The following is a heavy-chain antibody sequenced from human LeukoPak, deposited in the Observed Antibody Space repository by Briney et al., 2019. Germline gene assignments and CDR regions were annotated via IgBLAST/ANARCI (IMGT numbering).Heavy chain of an antibody. CDR2: IYYSGST. J-gene: IGHJ3*02. Sequence: PSETLSLTCTVSGGSISSYYWSWIRQPPGKGLEWIGYIYYSGSTNYNPSLKSRVTISVDTSKNQFSLKLSSVTAADTAVYYCARARGGYYDSSGYLDAFDIWGQGTMVTVSS. CDR3: ARARGGYYDSSGYLDAFDI. CDR1: GGSISSYY. V-gene: IGHV4-59*01. D-gene: IGHD3-22*01.